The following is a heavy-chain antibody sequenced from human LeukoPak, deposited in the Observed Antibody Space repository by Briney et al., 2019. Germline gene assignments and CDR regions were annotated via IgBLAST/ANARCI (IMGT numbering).Heavy chain of an antibody. D-gene: IGHD6-19*01. CDR3: ARGVGSYSSGWYRGGDY. Sequence: GGSLRLSCAASGFTLSSYWMSWVRQAPGKGLEWVANIKQDGNEKYYVDSVKGRFTISRDNAKNSLYLQMNSLRVEDTAVYSCARGVGSYSSGWYRGGDYWGQGTLVTVSS. V-gene: IGHV3-7*01. CDR2: IKQDGNEK. CDR1: GFTLSSYW. J-gene: IGHJ4*02.